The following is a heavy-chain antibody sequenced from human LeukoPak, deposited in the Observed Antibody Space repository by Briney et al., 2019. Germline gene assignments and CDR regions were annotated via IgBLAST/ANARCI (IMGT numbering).Heavy chain of an antibody. CDR3: ARISPNIAAAGSDY. CDR1: GYTFTSYA. D-gene: IGHD6-13*01. CDR2: INAGNGNT. J-gene: IGHJ4*02. Sequence: GASVKLSCKAAGYTFTSYAMHWVRQAPGQRLEWMGWINAGNGNTKYSQKFQGRVTITRDTSASTAYMELSSLRSEDTAVYYCARISPNIAAAGSDYWGQGTLVTVSS. V-gene: IGHV1-3*01.